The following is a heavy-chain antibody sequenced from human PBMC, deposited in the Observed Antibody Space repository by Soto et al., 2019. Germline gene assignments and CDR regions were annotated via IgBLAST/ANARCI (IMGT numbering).Heavy chain of an antibody. CDR3: IGTNYGDYGAY. CDR2: IKSKTDAGTK. CDR1: GFTFSDAR. V-gene: IGHV3-15*01. D-gene: IGHD4-17*01. Sequence: EVQLVESGGGLVKPGESLRLSCAASGFTFSDARMTWVRQAPGKGLEWVGRIKSKTDAGTKDYAAPVKGRFTISRDDSKNTLYLQMNSLKTEDTAVYYCIGTNYGDYGAYWGQGTLVTVSS. J-gene: IGHJ4*02.